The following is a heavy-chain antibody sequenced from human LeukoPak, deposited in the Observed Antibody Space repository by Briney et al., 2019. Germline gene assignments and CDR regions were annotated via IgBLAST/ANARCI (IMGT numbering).Heavy chain of an antibody. Sequence: TSQTLSLTCTVSGGSISSGGYYWSWIRQHPGKGLEWIGYIYYSGSTYYNPSLKSRVTISVDTSKNQFSLKLSSVTAADTGENCSARDRVEMATIDYYYGMDVWGQGTTVTVSS. V-gene: IGHV4-31*03. D-gene: IGHD5-24*01. CDR1: GGSISSGGYY. CDR2: IYYSGST. CDR3: ARDRVEMATIDYYYGMDV. J-gene: IGHJ6*02.